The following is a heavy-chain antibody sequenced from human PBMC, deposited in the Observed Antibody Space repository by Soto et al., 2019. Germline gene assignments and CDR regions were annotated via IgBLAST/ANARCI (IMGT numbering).Heavy chain of an antibody. Sequence: GGSLRLSCAASGFTFSSYAMHWVRQAPGKGLEWVAVISYDGSNKYYADSVKGRFTISRDNSKNTLYLQMNSLRAEDTAVYYCARDGGGSCYVPYDYWGQGTLVTVSS. CDR2: ISYDGSNK. D-gene: IGHD2-15*01. V-gene: IGHV3-30-3*01. J-gene: IGHJ4*02. CDR1: GFTFSSYA. CDR3: ARDGGGSCYVPYDY.